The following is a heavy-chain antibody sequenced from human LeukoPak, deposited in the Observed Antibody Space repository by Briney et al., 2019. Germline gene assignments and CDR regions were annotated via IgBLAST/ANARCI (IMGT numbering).Heavy chain of an antibody. V-gene: IGHV4-39*01. CDR1: GGSISSSSYY. CDR2: IYYSGST. CDR3: LGLNAVAYYYDSSGYYPFDY. Sequence: PSETLSLTCTVSGGSISSSSYYWGWTRQPPGKGLEWIGSIYYSGSTYYNPSLKSRVTISVDTSKNQFSLKLSSVTAADTAVYYCLGLNAVAYYYDSSGYYPFDYWGQGTLVTVSS. J-gene: IGHJ4*02. D-gene: IGHD3-22*01.